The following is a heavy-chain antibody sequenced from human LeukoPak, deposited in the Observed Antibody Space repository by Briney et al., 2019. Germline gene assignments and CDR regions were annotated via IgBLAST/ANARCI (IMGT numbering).Heavy chain of an antibody. CDR2: ISWNSANI. CDR1: GFNFDDYA. CDR3: ATAAGSSLSRNYFDP. J-gene: IGHJ5*02. Sequence: GGSLRLSCAASGFNFDDYAMHWVRQPPGKGLEWVSGISWNSANIGYADPVKGRFTISRDNAKNSLYLQMNSLRDEDSAFYYCATAAGSSLSRNYFDPWGQGTLVTVSS. D-gene: IGHD6-6*01. V-gene: IGHV3-9*01.